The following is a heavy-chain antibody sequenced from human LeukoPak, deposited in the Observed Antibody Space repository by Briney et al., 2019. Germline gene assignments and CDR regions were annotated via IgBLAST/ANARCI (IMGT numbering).Heavy chain of an antibody. D-gene: IGHD3-22*01. CDR3: ATSPIYFYDSSGYYVY. J-gene: IGHJ4*02. V-gene: IGHV1-2*02. CDR2: INPNSGGT. Sequence: GASVKVSCKASGYTFTGYYMHWVRQAPGQGLEWMGWINPNSGGTNYAQKFQGRVTMTRDTSISTAYMELSRLRSEDTAVYYCATSPIYFYDSSGYYVYWGQGTLVTVSS. CDR1: GYTFTGYY.